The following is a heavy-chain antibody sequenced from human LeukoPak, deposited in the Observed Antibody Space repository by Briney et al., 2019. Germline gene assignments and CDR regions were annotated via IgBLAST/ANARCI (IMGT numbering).Heavy chain of an antibody. Sequence: GGSLRLSCAASGFTFSNAWMSWVRQAPGKGLEWVGRIKSKTDGGTTDYAAPVKGRFTISRDDSKNTLYLQMNSLKTEDTAVYYCAKSHASIWNVYDYWGQGTLVTVSS. V-gene: IGHV3-15*01. CDR2: IKSKTDGGTT. CDR3: AKSHASIWNVYDY. D-gene: IGHD1-1*01. J-gene: IGHJ4*02. CDR1: GFTFSNAW.